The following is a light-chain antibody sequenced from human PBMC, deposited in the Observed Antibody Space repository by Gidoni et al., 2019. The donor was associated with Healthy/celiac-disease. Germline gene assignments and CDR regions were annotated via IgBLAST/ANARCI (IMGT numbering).Light chain of an antibody. CDR1: QDISNY. CDR3: QQYDNRPGWT. Sequence: DIQMTQSPSSLSASVGDRVTITCQASQDISNYLNWYQQKPGKAPKLLIYDASNLETGVPSRFSGSGSGTDFTFTISSLQPEDIATYYCQQYDNRPGWTFGQGTKVEIK. J-gene: IGKJ1*01. V-gene: IGKV1-33*01. CDR2: DAS.